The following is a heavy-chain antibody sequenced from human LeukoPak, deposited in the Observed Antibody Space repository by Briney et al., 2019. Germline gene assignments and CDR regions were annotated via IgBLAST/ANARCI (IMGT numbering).Heavy chain of an antibody. CDR2: ISGSGGST. D-gene: IGHD3-10*01. V-gene: IGHV3-23*01. Sequence: GGSLRLSCAASGFTFSSYAMSWVSQAPGKGLEWVSAISGSGGSTYYADSVKGRFTISRDNSKNTLYLQMNSLRAEDTAVYYCATSITMVRGVIIPLDYWGQGTLVTVSS. J-gene: IGHJ4*02. CDR3: ATSITMVRGVIIPLDY. CDR1: GFTFSSYA.